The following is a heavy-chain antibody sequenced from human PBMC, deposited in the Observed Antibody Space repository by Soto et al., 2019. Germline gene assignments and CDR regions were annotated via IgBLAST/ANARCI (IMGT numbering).Heavy chain of an antibody. CDR1: GFTFSLYG. Sequence: QVQLVESGGGVVQPGRSLRLSCAASGFTFSLYGMHWVRQAPGKGLEWVAVTSYDGSNKYYADSVQGRFTISRDNSTNTLYLQMHSLRVEDTAVYYCAKDSGYSGYDVYDYYDGREAWGPGTTVTVS. CDR3: AKDSGYSGYDVYDYYDGREA. J-gene: IGHJ6*02. CDR2: TSYDGSNK. V-gene: IGHV3-30*18. D-gene: IGHD5-12*01.